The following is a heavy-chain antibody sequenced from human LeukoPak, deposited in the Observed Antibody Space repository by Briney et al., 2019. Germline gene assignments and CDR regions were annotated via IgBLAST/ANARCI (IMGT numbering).Heavy chain of an antibody. V-gene: IGHV6-1*01. CDR3: ARDLGTTGWHTFDY. D-gene: IGHD6-19*01. CDR1: GDSVSVNSDV. Sequence: SQTLSLTCAISGDSVSVNSDVWNWIRQSPSRGLEWLGRTYYRSKWYNDYAVSVKSRITISPDTSKNQYSLHLNSVTPDDTVVYDCARDLGTTGWHTFDYWGQGTLVTVSS. J-gene: IGHJ4*02. CDR2: TYYRSKWYN.